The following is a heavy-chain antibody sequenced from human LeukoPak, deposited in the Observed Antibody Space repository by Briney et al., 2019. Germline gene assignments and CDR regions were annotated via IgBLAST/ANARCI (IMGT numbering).Heavy chain of an antibody. CDR1: GFTFRSYG. Sequence: GGSLRLSCAASGFTFRSYGMHWVRRAPGKGLEWVSAISGSGGSTYYADSVKGRFTISRDNSKNTLYLQMNSLRAEDTAVYYCAKTQQQLVEGGFDYWGQGTLVTVSS. CDR3: AKTQQQLVEGGFDY. V-gene: IGHV3-23*01. D-gene: IGHD6-13*01. CDR2: ISGSGGST. J-gene: IGHJ4*02.